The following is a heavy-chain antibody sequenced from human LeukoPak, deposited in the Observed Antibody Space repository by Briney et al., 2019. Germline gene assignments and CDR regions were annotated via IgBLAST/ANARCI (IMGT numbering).Heavy chain of an antibody. V-gene: IGHV3-64D*09. Sequence: GGSLRLSCSASGFTFSSYAMHWVRQAPGKGLEYVSAISSNGGSTYYADSVKGRFTISRDNSKNTLCLQMSSLRAEDTAVYYCVKEAYSGSYSLDYWGQGTLVTVSS. D-gene: IGHD1-26*01. J-gene: IGHJ4*02. CDR1: GFTFSSYA. CDR3: VKEAYSGSYSLDY. CDR2: ISSNGGST.